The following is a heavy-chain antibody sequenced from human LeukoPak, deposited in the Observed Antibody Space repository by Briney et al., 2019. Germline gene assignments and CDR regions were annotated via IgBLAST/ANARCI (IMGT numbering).Heavy chain of an antibody. D-gene: IGHD6-13*01. CDR2: IKTDGSLI. V-gene: IGHV3-7*03. J-gene: IGHJ4*02. CDR1: GFTFSSYW. Sequence: PGGSLRLSCVASGFTFSSYWMTWVRQAPGKGLEWVANIKTDGSLIYYVDSVKGRFTISRDNAKNSLYLQMNSLRAEDTALYHCARTGRYSSSWAYFDYWGQGTLVTVSS. CDR3: ARTGRYSSSWAYFDY.